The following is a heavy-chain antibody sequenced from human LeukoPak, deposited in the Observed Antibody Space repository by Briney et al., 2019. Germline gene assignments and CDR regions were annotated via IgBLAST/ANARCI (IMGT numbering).Heavy chain of an antibody. V-gene: IGHV1-69*04. CDR3: TRDRFDYGEHTHSDY. CDR2: IIPVFGVA. Sequence: SVKVSCKVSGGTFSSNAISWVRQAPGQGLEWMGRIIPVFGVANYAEEFQGRVTITADKSTSTAYMELSSLRSEDTAMYYCTRDRFDYGEHTHSDYWGQGTLVTVSS. CDR1: GGTFSSNA. D-gene: IGHD4-17*01. J-gene: IGHJ4*02.